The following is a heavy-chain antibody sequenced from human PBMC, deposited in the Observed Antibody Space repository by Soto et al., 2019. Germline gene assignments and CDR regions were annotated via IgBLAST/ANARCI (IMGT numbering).Heavy chain of an antibody. D-gene: IGHD1-26*01. Sequence: QVQLVQSGAEVKKPGSSVKVSCKASVGTFSSYAISWVRQAPGQGLEWMGGIIPIFGTANYAQTFQGRVTITADKSTSTAYMELSSLRSEDTAVYYCASASKWDLLEGVYYYYGMDVWGQGTTVTVSS. CDR3: ASASKWDLLEGVYYYYGMDV. V-gene: IGHV1-69*06. CDR2: IIPIFGTA. CDR1: VGTFSSYA. J-gene: IGHJ6*02.